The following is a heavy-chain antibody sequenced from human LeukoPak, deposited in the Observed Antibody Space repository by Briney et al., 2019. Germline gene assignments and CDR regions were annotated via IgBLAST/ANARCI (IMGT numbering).Heavy chain of an antibody. J-gene: IGHJ3*02. Sequence: KTGGSLRLSCAASGFTFSTYAMHWVRQAPGKGLEWVGRIKSKTDGGTPDYAAPVKGSFTISRDDSKNTLYLQMNSLKTEDTAVYYCTTHPGGIWGQGTMVTVSS. CDR3: TTHPGGI. CDR2: IKSKTDGGTP. CDR1: GFTFSTYA. V-gene: IGHV3-15*01.